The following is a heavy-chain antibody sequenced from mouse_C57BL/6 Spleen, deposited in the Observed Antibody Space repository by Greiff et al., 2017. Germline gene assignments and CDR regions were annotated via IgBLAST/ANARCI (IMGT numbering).Heavy chain of an antibody. Sequence: EVQVEESGGGLVQPGGSLSLSCAASGFTFTDYYMSWVRQPPGKALEWLGFIRNKANGYTTEYSASVKGRFTISRDNSQSILYLQLNALRAEDSATYYCARYYYFDYWGRGTTLTVSS. CDR1: GFTFTDYY. J-gene: IGHJ2*01. V-gene: IGHV7-3*01. CDR2: IRNKANGYTT. CDR3: ARYYYFDY.